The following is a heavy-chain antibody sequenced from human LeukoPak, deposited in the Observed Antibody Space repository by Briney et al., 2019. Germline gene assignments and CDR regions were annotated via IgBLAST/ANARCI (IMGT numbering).Heavy chain of an antibody. CDR3: ARYQQDDPTWIHIWLLDY. J-gene: IGHJ4*02. CDR1: GYTFTDYY. Sequence: ASVTVSCKASGYTFTDYYMHWVRQAPGQGGEWMGWINPNNGGTNYAQKFQGSVTMTRDTSISTAYMELSRLRSDDTAVYYCARYQQDDPTWIHIWLLDYWGQGTLVTVSS. CDR2: INPNNGGT. V-gene: IGHV1-2*02. D-gene: IGHD5-18*01.